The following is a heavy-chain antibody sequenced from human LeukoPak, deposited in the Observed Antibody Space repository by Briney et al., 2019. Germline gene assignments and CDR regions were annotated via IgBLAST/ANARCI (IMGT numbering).Heavy chain of an antibody. J-gene: IGHJ4*02. D-gene: IGHD4-17*01. CDR1: GFTFSSYS. Sequence: GGSLKLSRAASGFTFSSYSMNWVRQAPGKGVEWVSSISSSSSYIYYADSVKGRFTISRDNAKNSLYLQMNSLRAEDTAVYYCARAVRNYYFDYWGQGTLVTVSS. CDR2: ISSSSSYI. V-gene: IGHV3-21*01. CDR3: ARAVRNYYFDY.